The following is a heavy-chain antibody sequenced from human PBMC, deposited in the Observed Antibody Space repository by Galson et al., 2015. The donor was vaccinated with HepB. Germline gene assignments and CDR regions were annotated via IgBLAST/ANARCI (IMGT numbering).Heavy chain of an antibody. CDR1: GFTFGNYA. Sequence: SLRLSCAASGFTFGNYAMNWLRQAPGKGLEWVSCISGSGGSTYYADSVKGRFTISRDNSKNTLYLQMNSLRAEDTAVYYCAKDRDSYGGSNYFDPWGQGTLVTVSS. CDR2: ISGSGGST. V-gene: IGHV3-23*01. J-gene: IGHJ5*02. D-gene: IGHD3-16*01. CDR3: AKDRDSYGGSNYFDP.